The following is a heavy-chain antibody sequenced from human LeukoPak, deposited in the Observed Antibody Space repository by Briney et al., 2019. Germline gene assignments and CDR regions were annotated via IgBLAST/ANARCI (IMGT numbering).Heavy chain of an antibody. CDR1: GGSISSGSYY. CDR2: IYTSGST. CDR3: ARDQTSKGDAFDI. V-gene: IGHV4-61*02. J-gene: IGHJ3*02. Sequence: PSETLSLTRTVSGGSISSGSYYWSWIRQPAGKGLEWIGRIYTSGSTNYNPSLKSRVTISVDTSKNQFSLKLSSVTAADTAVYYCARDQTSKGDAFDIWGQGTMVTVSS.